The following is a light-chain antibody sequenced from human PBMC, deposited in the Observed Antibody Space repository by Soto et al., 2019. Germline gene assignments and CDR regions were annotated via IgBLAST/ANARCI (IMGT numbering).Light chain of an antibody. CDR3: SSYTSSSVI. Sequence: QSALTQPASVSGSPGQSITISCTGTSSDVGGYYYVSWYQQHPGQAPKLMIYDVSTRPSGVSNRFSGSKSGNTASLTISGLQAEDEADYYCSSYTSSSVIFGGGTKLT. CDR2: DVS. CDR1: SSDVGGYYY. J-gene: IGLJ2*01. V-gene: IGLV2-14*01.